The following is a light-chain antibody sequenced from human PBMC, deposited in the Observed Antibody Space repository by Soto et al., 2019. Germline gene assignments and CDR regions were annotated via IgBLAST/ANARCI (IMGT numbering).Light chain of an antibody. V-gene: IGKV1-5*03. CDR1: QTISSW. CDR2: KTS. CDR3: QQYNSFSLT. Sequence: DIQMTQSPSTLSASVGDRVTITCRASQTISSWLAWYQQKPGQAPKLLIYKTSNLQSGVPSRFSGSGSGTEFSLTISSLQPDDFATYYCQQYNSFSLTFGGGTRVEVK. J-gene: IGKJ4*01.